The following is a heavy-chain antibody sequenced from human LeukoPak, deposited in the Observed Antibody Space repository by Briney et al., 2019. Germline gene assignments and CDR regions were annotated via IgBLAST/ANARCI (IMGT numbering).Heavy chain of an antibody. CDR2: ILYDGSNK. D-gene: IGHD3-16*01. CDR1: GFTFSSYG. J-gene: IGHJ5*02. CDR3: AKGSYMGENWFDP. V-gene: IGHV3-30*18. Sequence: GRSLRLSCAASGFTFSSYGMHWVRQAPGKGLEWVAVILYDGSNKYYADSVKGRLTISRDNSKNTLYLQMNSLRAEDTAVYYCAKGSYMGENWFDPWGQGTLVTVSS.